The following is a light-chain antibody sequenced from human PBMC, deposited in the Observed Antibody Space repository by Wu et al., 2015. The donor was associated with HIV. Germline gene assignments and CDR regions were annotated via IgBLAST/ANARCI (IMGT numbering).Light chain of an antibody. CDR1: QSVRSSY. CDR3: QQYGSSPRT. Sequence: EIVLTQSPGTLSLSPGERATLSCRASQSVRSSYLAWYQQNPGQAPRLLMYGASNRATGIPDRFSGSGSGTDFTLTISRLEPEDFAVYYCQQYGSSPRTFGQGTKVEIK. J-gene: IGKJ1*01. V-gene: IGKV3-20*01. CDR2: GAS.